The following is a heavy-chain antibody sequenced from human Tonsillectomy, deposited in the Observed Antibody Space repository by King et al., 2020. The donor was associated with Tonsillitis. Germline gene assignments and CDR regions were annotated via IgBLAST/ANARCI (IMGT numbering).Heavy chain of an antibody. J-gene: IGHJ4*02. Sequence: VQLVESGAEVEKPGASVKVSCKASGYTFTDYYISWVRQAPGQGLEWMGWINPNSGGTYYAQRFQGRVTMTRDTSIRTAYMELSRLTSDDTAVYYCARGQLLDYWGQGTLVTVSS. D-gene: IGHD5-18*01. CDR3: ARGQLLDY. CDR2: INPNSGGT. V-gene: IGHV1-2*02. CDR1: GYTFTDYY.